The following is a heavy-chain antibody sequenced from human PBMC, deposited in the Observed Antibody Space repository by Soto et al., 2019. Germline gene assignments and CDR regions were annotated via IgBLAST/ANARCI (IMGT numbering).Heavy chain of an antibody. CDR1: GYTFTSYD. Sequence: QVQLVQSGAEVKKPGASVKVSCKASGYTFTSYDINWVRQATGQGLEWMGWMNPNSGNTGYAQKFQGRVPMTGKTSISTAYMELSSLRSEDTAVYYCAGGYYGSGSYSPSYYSYYGMDVWGQGPTVPVSS. D-gene: IGHD3-10*01. CDR3: AGGYYGSGSYSPSYYSYYGMDV. J-gene: IGHJ6*02. V-gene: IGHV1-8*01. CDR2: MNPNSGNT.